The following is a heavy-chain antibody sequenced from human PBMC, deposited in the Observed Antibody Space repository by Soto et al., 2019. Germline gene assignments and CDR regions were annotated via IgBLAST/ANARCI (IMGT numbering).Heavy chain of an antibody. V-gene: IGHV1-18*01. J-gene: IGHJ4*02. CDR2: ISAYNGNT. CDR1: GYTFTSYG. CDR3: ARVVEYSSSEGFDY. D-gene: IGHD6-6*01. Sequence: ASVKVSCNASGYTFTSYGISWVRQAPGQGLEWMGWISAYNGNTNYAQKLQGRVTMTTDTSTSTAYMELRSLRSDDTAVYYCARVVEYSSSEGFDYWGQGTLVTVSS.